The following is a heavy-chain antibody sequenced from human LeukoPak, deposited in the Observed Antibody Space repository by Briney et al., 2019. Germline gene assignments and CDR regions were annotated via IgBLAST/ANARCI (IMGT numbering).Heavy chain of an antibody. J-gene: IGHJ5*02. CDR3: ASSTMVRGSSFWFDP. V-gene: IGHV4-59*01. CDR1: GVSISSYY. CDR2: IYYSGST. D-gene: IGHD3-10*01. Sequence: SETLSLTCTVSGVSISSYYWSWIRQPPGKGREWIGYIYYSGSTNYNPSLKSRVTISVDNSKNQFSLKLSSVTAAATAVYYCASSTMVRGSSFWFDPWGQGTLVTVSS.